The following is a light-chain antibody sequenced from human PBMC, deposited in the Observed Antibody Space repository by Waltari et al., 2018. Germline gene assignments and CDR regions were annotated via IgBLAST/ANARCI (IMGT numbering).Light chain of an antibody. CDR2: AAS. CDR1: QRINNY. J-gene: IGKJ4*01. V-gene: IGKV1-39*01. Sequence: DIEMTQSPSSLSASVGDRVTIACRASQRINNYLNWYQQKPGKSPKVLIYAASAWQRGVPARFSGRGSGTDFTLTISSLQSEDFATYYCQQSYITPPTTFGGGTKVEIK. CDR3: QQSYITPPTT.